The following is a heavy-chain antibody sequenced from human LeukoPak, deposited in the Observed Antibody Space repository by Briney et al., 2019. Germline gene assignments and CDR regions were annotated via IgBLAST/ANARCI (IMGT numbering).Heavy chain of an antibody. CDR2: ISWNSGSI. Sequence: PGRSLRLSCAASGFTFDDYAMHWVRQAPGKGLEWVSGISWNSGSIGYADSVKGRFTISRDNAKNSLYLQMNSLRAEDTAVYYCARDYYDNYWGQGTLVTVSS. D-gene: IGHD3-22*01. CDR1: GFTFDDYA. J-gene: IGHJ4*02. CDR3: ARDYYDNY. V-gene: IGHV3-9*01.